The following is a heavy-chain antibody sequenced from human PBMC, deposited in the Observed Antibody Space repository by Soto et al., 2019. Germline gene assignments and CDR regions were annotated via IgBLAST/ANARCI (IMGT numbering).Heavy chain of an antibody. CDR3: ARPPVKGIHV. CDR1: GFNFSSYW. CDR2: TKRDASET. J-gene: IGHJ6*02. V-gene: IGHV3-7*01. D-gene: IGHD4-17*01. Sequence: GGSLRLSCEGTGFNFSSYWMHWVRQAPGKGLEWVANTKRDASETYYADSVKGRFTISRDNTKNSLYLQMNSLRVEDTAVYYCARPPVKGIHVWGQGTTVTVSS.